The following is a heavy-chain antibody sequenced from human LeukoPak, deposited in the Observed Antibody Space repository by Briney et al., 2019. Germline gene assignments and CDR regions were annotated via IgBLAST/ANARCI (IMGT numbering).Heavy chain of an antibody. V-gene: IGHV4-39*07. CDR3: AASNTAVYDCEARSGYYYGMAG. Sequence: SETLSLTCTVSVGAISRNNYYWGWIRQPPGKGLEWIGSIYYSGSTYYNPSLKSRVTISVDKSKNQFSLKLSSVTAADPDVYSCAASNTAVYDCEARSGYYYGMAGWGQGTTVTVSS. J-gene: IGHJ6*02. CDR1: VGAISRNNYY. D-gene: IGHD2-21*02. CDR2: IYYSGST.